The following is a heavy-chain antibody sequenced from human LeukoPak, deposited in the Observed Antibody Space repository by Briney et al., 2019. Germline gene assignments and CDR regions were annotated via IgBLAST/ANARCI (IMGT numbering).Heavy chain of an antibody. CDR2: VMSGRGST. D-gene: IGHD3-16*01. CDR1: GFTFSRYS. V-gene: IGHV3-21*05. J-gene: IGHJ4*02. CDR3: TRERRGSYYAFES. Sequence: GGSLRLSCAASGFTFSRYSMNWVRQAPGKGPEWISYVMSGRGSTNYADSVKGRFTISRDNAKNSVALQLDGLRADDTAVYFCTRERRGSYYAFESWGQGTLVTVSS.